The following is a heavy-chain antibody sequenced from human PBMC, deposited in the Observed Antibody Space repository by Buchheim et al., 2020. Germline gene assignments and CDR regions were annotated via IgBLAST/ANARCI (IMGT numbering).Heavy chain of an antibody. V-gene: IGHV3-23*01. CDR3: AKAQIRGADF. D-gene: IGHD3-10*01. Sequence: EVQLLESGGDLVQPGGSLRLSCAASGFTSSAFAMSWVRQAPGKGLEWVSFISGSGETTYYADSVMGRLTISRDNPKYVLYPQMDSLRADDTATYYCAKAQIRGADFWGQGTL. J-gene: IGHJ5*01. CDR2: ISGSGETT. CDR1: GFTSSAFA.